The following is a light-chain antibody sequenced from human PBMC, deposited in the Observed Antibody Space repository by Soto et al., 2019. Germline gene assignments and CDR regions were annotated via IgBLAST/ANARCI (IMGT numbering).Light chain of an antibody. CDR2: GAS. CDR3: QEYSSSPPMYT. Sequence: EIVLTQSPGTLSLSPGERATLSCRASQSVSSSYLAWYQQKPGPAPRLLIYGASSRATGMPDGFSGCGSGTYFTLTISRLEPEDFAVYYCQEYSSSPPMYTFGQGTKLESK. V-gene: IGKV3-20*01. J-gene: IGKJ2*01. CDR1: QSVSSSY.